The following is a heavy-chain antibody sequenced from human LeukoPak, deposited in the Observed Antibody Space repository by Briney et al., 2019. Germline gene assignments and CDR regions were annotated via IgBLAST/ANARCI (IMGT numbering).Heavy chain of an antibody. D-gene: IGHD3-22*01. CDR3: ARDVWDSSGYLLDY. CDR2: IWYDGSKE. J-gene: IGHJ4*02. CDR1: GFTFSSYG. Sequence: GSLRLSCAASGFTFSSYGMHWVRQAPGRGLEWVALIWYDGSKEYYEDSVKGRFTISRDNSKNTLYLQIDSLRAEDTAVYYCARDVWDSSGYLLDYWGQGTLVTVSS. V-gene: IGHV3-33*01.